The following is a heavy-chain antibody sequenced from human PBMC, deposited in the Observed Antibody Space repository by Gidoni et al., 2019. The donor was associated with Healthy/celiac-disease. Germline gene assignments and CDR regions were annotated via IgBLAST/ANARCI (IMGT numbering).Heavy chain of an antibody. CDR2: ISSSSSTI. CDR1: GFTFSSYS. Sequence: EVQLVESGGGVVEPGGYLRRSWAASGFTFSSYSMNWVRQAPGQGLEWVSYISSSSSTIYYADSVKGRFTISRDNAKNSLYLQMNSLRAEDTAVYYCARDRIYDFWSGLDYWGQGTLVTVSS. CDR3: ARDRIYDFWSGLDY. D-gene: IGHD3-3*01. V-gene: IGHV3-48*04. J-gene: IGHJ4*02.